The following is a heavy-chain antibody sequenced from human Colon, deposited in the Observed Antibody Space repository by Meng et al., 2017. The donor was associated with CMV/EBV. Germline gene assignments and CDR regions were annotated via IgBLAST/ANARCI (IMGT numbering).Heavy chain of an antibody. CDR2: ISAYNGNT. D-gene: IGHD3-22*01. Sequence: ASVKVSCKTSGYTFTTYGLSWVRQAPGQGLEWMGWISAYNGNTNYAQNLQGRVTMTRVTSTSTAYMELRSLRSDDTAIYYCAKEKEFDGSGYHPYYFDYWGQGTLVTVSS. CDR3: AKEKEFDGSGYHPYYFDY. V-gene: IGHV1-18*01. J-gene: IGHJ4*02. CDR1: GYTFTTYG.